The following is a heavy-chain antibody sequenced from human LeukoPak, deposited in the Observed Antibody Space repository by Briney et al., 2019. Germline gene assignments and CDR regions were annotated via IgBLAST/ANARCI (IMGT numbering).Heavy chain of an antibody. V-gene: IGHV3-48*03. CDR2: ISSSGSTI. Sequence: GGSLRLSCAASGFTFSSYEMNWVRQAPGKGLEWVSYISSSGSTIYYADSVEGRFTISRDNAKNSLYLQMNSLRAEDTAVYYCARTYYRKGLFDYWGQGTLVTVSS. CDR1: GFTFSSYE. J-gene: IGHJ4*02. CDR3: ARTYYRKGLFDY. D-gene: IGHD3-10*01.